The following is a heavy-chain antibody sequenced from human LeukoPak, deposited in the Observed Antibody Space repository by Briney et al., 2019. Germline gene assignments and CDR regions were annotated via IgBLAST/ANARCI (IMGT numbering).Heavy chain of an antibody. V-gene: IGHV3-23*01. CDR3: AREGSGSFVDY. CDR1: GFTFSSYA. D-gene: IGHD1-26*01. CDR2: MSSSDDGR. J-gene: IGHJ4*02. Sequence: GGSLRLSCAASGFTFSSYAMSWVRQAPGKGLEWVSAMSSSDDGRYYAASVRGRFTISRDTSRSTLYLQMNSLRAEDAAVYYCAREGSGSFVDYWGQGTLVTVSS.